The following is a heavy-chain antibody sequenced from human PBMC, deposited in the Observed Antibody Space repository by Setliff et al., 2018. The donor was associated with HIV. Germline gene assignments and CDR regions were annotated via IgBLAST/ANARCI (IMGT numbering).Heavy chain of an antibody. CDR1: EFTFSEYW. CDR3: ARIYRSSWPFDACDI. D-gene: IGHD6-6*01. V-gene: IGHV3-7*03. CDR2: IKQDESEI. J-gene: IGHJ3*02. Sequence: GGSLRLSCAASEFTFSEYWMTWVRQAPGKGLEWLANIKQDESEIYYVDSVRGRFTVSRDNARNSLDLQMNSLRAEDTAIYYCARIYRSSWPFDACDIWGQGTMVTVSS.